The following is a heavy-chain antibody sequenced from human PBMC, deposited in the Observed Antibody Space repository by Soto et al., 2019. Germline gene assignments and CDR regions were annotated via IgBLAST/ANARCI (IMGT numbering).Heavy chain of an antibody. D-gene: IGHD2-2*01. V-gene: IGHV4-30-2*01. CDR2: IYHSGST. Sequence: SGTLPLTCAVSGGSIRSGGYSWSWIRQPPGKGLEWIGYIYHSGSTYYNPSLKSRVTISVDRSKNQFSLKLSSVTAADTAVYYCARVPDRWGQGTLVTVSS. CDR1: GGSIRSGGYS. CDR3: ARVPDR. J-gene: IGHJ5*02.